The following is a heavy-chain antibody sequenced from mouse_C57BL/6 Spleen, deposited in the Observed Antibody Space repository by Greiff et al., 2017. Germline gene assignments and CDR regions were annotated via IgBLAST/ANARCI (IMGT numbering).Heavy chain of an antibody. J-gene: IGHJ3*01. D-gene: IGHD2-4*01. CDR3: ARRGYDYDGVAY. CDR2: IDPSDSYT. Sequence: QVQLKQPGAELVMPGASVKLSCKASGYTFTSYWMTWVKQRPGQGLEWIGEIDPSDSYTTYNQKFKGKSTLTVDKSSSTAYMQLSSLTSEDSAVYYCARRGYDYDGVAYWGQGTLVTVSA. CDR1: GYTFTSYW. V-gene: IGHV1-69*01.